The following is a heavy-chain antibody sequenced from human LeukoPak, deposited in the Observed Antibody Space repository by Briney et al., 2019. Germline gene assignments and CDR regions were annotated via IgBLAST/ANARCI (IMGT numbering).Heavy chain of an antibody. D-gene: IGHD3-10*01. CDR2: INGGGGST. CDR1: GFTFSTYA. V-gene: IGHV3-23*01. Sequence: GGSLRLSCAASGFTFSTYAMSWVRQAPGKGLEWVSVINGGGGSTYYADSVKGRFTISRDNSKNTLYLQMNSLRAEDTAVYYCAKDPRRRGVISWGQGTLVTVSS. J-gene: IGHJ4*02. CDR3: AKDPRRRGVIS.